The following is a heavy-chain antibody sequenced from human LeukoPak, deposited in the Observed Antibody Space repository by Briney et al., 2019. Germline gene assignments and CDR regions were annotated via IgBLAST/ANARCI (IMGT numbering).Heavy chain of an antibody. D-gene: IGHD3-22*01. CDR2: IKQDGSEK. V-gene: IGHV3-7*01. CDR3: ARDGHYYYDSSGYYRLGFDY. CDR1: GFTFSSYW. Sequence: GGSLRLSCAASGFTFSSYWMSWVRQAPGKGLEWVANIKQDGSEKYYADSVKGRFTISRDNAKNSLYLQMNSLRAEDTAVYYCARDGHYYYDSSGYYRLGFDYWGQGTLVTVSS. J-gene: IGHJ4*02.